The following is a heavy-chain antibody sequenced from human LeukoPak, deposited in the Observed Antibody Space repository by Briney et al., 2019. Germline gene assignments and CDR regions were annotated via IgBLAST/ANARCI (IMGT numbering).Heavy chain of an antibody. CDR2: IYSGGST. Sequence: PGGSLRLSCAASGVTVSGNYMSWVRQPPGKGLEWVSVIYSGGSTYYADSVKGRFTISRDNSKNTLYLQMNSLRAEDTAVYYCALGDSSGYFDYWGQGTLVTVSS. V-gene: IGHV3-53*01. CDR1: GVTVSGNY. J-gene: IGHJ4*02. CDR3: ALGDSSGYFDY. D-gene: IGHD3-22*01.